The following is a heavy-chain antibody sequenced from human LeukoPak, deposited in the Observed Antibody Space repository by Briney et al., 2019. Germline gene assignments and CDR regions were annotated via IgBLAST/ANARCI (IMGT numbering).Heavy chain of an antibody. D-gene: IGHD3-10*01. Sequence: SETLSLTCAVYGGSFSGYYWSWIRQPPGKGLEWIGEINHSGSTNYNPSLKSRVTISVDTSKNQLSLKLSSVTAADTAVYYCARGVPMVRGGPSDYWGQGTLVTVSS. J-gene: IGHJ4*02. CDR2: INHSGST. CDR3: ARGVPMVRGGPSDY. CDR1: GGSFSGYY. V-gene: IGHV4-34*01.